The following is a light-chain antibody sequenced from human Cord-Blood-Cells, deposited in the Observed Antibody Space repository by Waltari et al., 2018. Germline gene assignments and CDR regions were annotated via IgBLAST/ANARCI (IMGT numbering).Light chain of an antibody. J-gene: IGKJ2*01. Sequence: DIQMTQSPSSLSASVGDRVTITCRASQGISNSLAWYQQKPGKAPKLRLYTASRVESGVPSRFSGSGSGTYYPLKISSLHPEDFATYYCQQYYSTPYTFGQGTKLEIK. CDR3: QQYYSTPYT. CDR2: TAS. V-gene: IGKV1-NL1*01. CDR1: QGISNS.